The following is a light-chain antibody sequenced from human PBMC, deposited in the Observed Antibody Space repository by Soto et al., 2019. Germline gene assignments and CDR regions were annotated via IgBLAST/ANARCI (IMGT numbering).Light chain of an antibody. CDR2: STS. CDR1: TGAVTSGSY. CDR3: LLYYAAAPV. V-gene: IGLV7-43*01. Sequence: QAVVPQEPSLTVSPGGTVTLTCASSTGAVTSGSYPSWFQQIPGQAPRELIYSTSNKLSWTPARFPGSLLGGKAALTLSGVQRVDEADYSCLLYYAAAPVFGGGTKVTVL. J-gene: IGLJ3*02.